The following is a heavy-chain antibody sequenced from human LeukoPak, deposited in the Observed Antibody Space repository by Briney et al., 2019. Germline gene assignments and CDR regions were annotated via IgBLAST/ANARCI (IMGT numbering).Heavy chain of an antibody. CDR1: GGSVSSGSYY. V-gene: IGHV4-61*01. CDR2: IYYSANT. J-gene: IGHJ4*02. CDR3: ATDNSYGSGSYFT. Sequence: SETLSLTCTVSGGSVSSGSYYWSWIRQPPGKGLEWIGYIYYSANTNYNPSLKSRVTISVDTSKNQFSLKLSSVTAADTAVYYCATDNSYGSGSYFTWGKGALVTVSS. D-gene: IGHD3-10*01.